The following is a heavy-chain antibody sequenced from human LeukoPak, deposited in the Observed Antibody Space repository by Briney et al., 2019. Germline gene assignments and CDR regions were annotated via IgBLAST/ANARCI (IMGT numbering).Heavy chain of an antibody. CDR3: AREGWQWLVHAFDI. CDR1: GGSISIYR. CDR2: IDTSGNT. Sequence: SETLSLTCTLSGGSISIYRWSWIRQPAGKGLEWMGRIDTSGNTNYNPSLNGRVTMSVDTSKNQFFLKLSSVTAADTAVYYCAREGWQWLVHAFDIWGQGTMVTVSS. V-gene: IGHV4-4*07. D-gene: IGHD6-19*01. J-gene: IGHJ3*02.